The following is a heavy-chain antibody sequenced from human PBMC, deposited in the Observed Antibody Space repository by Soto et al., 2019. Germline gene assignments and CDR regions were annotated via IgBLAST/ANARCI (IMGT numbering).Heavy chain of an antibody. CDR2: IWYDGSNK. J-gene: IGHJ6*02. V-gene: IGHV3-33*01. CDR3: ARIWGAGDGMDV. CDR1: GFTFSSYG. Sequence: QVQLVESGGGVVQPGRSLRLSCAASGFTFSSYGMHWVRQAPGKGLEWVAVIWYDGSNKYYADSVKGRFTISRDNSKNTLYLQMNSLRAEDTAVYYCARIWGAGDGMDVWGHGTTVTVSS. D-gene: IGHD7-27*01.